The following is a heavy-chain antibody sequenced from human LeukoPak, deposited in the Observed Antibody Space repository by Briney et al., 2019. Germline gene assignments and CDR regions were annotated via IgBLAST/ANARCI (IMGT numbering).Heavy chain of an antibody. Sequence: GGPLRLSCAASGFTFSAYAMHWVRQAPGKGLEWVAVISYDGSNKYYADSVKGRFTISRDNSKNTLYLQMNSLRVEDTAVYYCARDWDSTLVPMVRGGPGSYWGQGTLVTVSS. D-gene: IGHD3-10*01. CDR3: ARDWDSTLVPMVRGGPGSY. CDR1: GFTFSAYA. J-gene: IGHJ4*02. CDR2: ISYDGSNK. V-gene: IGHV3-30-3*01.